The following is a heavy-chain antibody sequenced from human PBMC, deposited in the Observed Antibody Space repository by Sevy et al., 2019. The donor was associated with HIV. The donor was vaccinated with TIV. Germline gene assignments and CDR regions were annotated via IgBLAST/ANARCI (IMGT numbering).Heavy chain of an antibody. Sequence: ASVKVSCKASGFPFTNSAVQWVRQTHGQRLEWIGWIVVGSAITSYAQKFQETVTISRDLSTSTAYMEVSSLRSEDSAVYFCAAGDMTRFGGPVRVFDIWGQGTMVTVSS. J-gene: IGHJ3*02. CDR3: AAGDMTRFGGPVRVFDI. CDR1: GFPFTNSA. CDR2: IVVGSAIT. V-gene: IGHV1-58*01. D-gene: IGHD3-16*01.